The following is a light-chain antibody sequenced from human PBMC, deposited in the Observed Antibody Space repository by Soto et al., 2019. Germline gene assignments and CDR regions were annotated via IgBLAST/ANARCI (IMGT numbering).Light chain of an antibody. CDR3: QQYGSSPLT. J-gene: IGKJ4*01. CDR2: GAS. Sequence: DIVMTQSPLSLPVTPGEPASISCRSSQSVSSSYLAWYQQKPGQAPRLLIYGASSRATGIPDRFSGSGSGTDFTLTISRLEPEDFAVYYCQQYGSSPLTFGGGTKVDIK. V-gene: IGKV3-20*01. CDR1: QSVSSSY.